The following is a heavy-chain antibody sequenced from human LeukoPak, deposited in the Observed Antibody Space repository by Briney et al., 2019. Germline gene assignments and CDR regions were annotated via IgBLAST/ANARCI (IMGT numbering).Heavy chain of an antibody. CDR2: IIPIFGTA. D-gene: IGHD6-19*01. CDR3: ASGISTKYSSGWFDFDY. V-gene: IGHV1-69*13. J-gene: IGHJ4*02. Sequence: ASVKVSCKASGGTFSSYAISWVRQAPGQGLEWMGGIIPIFGTANYAQKFQGRVTITADESTSTAYMELSGLRSEDTAVYYCASGISTKYSSGWFDFDYWGQGTLVTVSS. CDR1: GGTFSSYA.